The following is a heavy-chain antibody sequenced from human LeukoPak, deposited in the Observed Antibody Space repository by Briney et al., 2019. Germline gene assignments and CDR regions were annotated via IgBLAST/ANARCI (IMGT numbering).Heavy chain of an antibody. CDR3: AKDLRDNYYYYGMDV. J-gene: IGHJ6*02. Sequence: GGSLRLSCAASGFTFSSYAVSWVRQAPGKGLEWVSAISGSGGSTYYADSVKGRFTISRDNSKNTLYLQMNSLRAEDTAVYYCAKDLRDNYYYYGMDVWGQGTTVTVSS. D-gene: IGHD4-17*01. V-gene: IGHV3-23*01. CDR2: ISGSGGST. CDR1: GFTFSSYA.